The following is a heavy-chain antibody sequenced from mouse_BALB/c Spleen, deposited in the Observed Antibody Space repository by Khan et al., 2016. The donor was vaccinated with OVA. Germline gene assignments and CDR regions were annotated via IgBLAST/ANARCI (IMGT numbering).Heavy chain of an antibody. CDR2: IWAGGST. J-gene: IGHJ4*01. Sequence: QVQLKESGPGLVAPAQTLSITCTVSGFSLISYGVNWFRQPPGKGLEWLGVIWAGGSTTYNSALMSRLSISKDNSKSQVFLKMNSLQTDDTAMYYCARYYDSYYAMDYWGQGTSVTVSS. V-gene: IGHV2-9*02. CDR1: GFSLISYG. CDR3: ARYYDSYYAMDY. D-gene: IGHD2-4*01.